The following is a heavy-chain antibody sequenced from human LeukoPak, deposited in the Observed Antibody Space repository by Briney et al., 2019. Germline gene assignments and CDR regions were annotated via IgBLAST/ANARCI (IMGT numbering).Heavy chain of an antibody. CDR2: IYYSGST. Sequence: SETLSLTCTVSGGSISSYYWSWIRQPPGRGLEWIGYIYYSGSTNYNPSLKSRVTISVDTSKNQFSLKLSSVTAADTAVYYCARLYNIVGAIDYWGQGTLVTVSS. CDR3: ARLYNIVGAIDY. D-gene: IGHD1-26*01. CDR1: GGSISSYY. V-gene: IGHV4-59*08. J-gene: IGHJ4*02.